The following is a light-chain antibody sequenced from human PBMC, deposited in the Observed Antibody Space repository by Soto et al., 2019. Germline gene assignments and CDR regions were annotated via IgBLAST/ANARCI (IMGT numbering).Light chain of an antibody. J-gene: IGLJ1*01. CDR1: NSNIGAGYD. CDR3: QSYDGSLSAPFV. Sequence: QSALTQPPSVSGAPGQRVTISCTGSNSNIGAGYDVHWYHHLPGTAPKLLIFGNNHRPSGVPDRFSGSKSGTSASLAITGLQPEDEGDYYCQSYDGSLSAPFVLGTGTKLTVL. V-gene: IGLV1-40*01. CDR2: GNN.